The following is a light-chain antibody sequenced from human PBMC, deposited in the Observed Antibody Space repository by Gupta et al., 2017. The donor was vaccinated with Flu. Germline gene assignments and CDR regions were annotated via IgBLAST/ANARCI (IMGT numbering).Light chain of an antibody. CDR2: VEG. V-gene: IGLV3-21*02. J-gene: IGLJ2*01. CDR1: NIGSKR. Sequence: TARISVGGDNIGSKRVHGYQQRTGQDPVLVGEVEGDRPSGIPERFSGSNSGNTATLTSSRVEAGDEADYDGQLWAGASDHPDVVFGGGTKVTVL. CDR3: QLWAGASDHPDVV.